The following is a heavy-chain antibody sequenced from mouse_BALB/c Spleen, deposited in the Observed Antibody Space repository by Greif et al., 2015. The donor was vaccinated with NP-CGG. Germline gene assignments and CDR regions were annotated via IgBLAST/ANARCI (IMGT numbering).Heavy chain of an antibody. J-gene: IGHJ2*01. CDR3: ARDQDGYYFDY. V-gene: IGHV5-15*02. CDR1: GFTFSDYG. D-gene: IGHD2-3*01. CDR2: ISNLAYSI. Sequence: EVMLVESGGGLVQPGGSRKLSCAASGFTFSDYGMAWVRQAPGKGPEWVAFISNLAYSIYYADTVTGRFTISRENAKNTLYLEMSSLRSEDTAMYYCARDQDGYYFDYWGQGTTLTVSS.